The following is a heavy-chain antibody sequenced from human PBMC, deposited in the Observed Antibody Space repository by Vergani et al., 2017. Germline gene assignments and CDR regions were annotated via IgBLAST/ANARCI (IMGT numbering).Heavy chain of an antibody. CDR2: IYTSGST. CDR3: EREATHYSSGQQNTYYYYGMDV. J-gene: IGHJ6*02. D-gene: IGHD6-19*01. CDR1: GGSISSYY. Sequence: QVQLQESGPGLVKPSETLSLTCTVSGGSISSYYWSWIRQPAGKGLEWIGRIYTSGSTNYNPSLKSRVTMSVDTSKNQFSLKLSSVTAADTAVYYCEREATHYSSGQQNTYYYYGMDVWGQGTTVTVSS. V-gene: IGHV4-4*07.